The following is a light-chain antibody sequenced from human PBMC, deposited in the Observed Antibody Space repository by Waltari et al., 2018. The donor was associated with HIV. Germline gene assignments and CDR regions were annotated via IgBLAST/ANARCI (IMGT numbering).Light chain of an antibody. CDR3: ASWDASLNGWV. CDR1: TSTIRTQP. V-gene: IGLV1-44*01. J-gene: IGLJ3*02. Sequence: QSVVTQPPSVSGTPGQTVPLSCPRSTSTIRTQPVTWYQPPPGTAPKLLIYGNYQRPSGVPDRFSASKSGTSASLAISGLQSEDEADYYCASWDASLNGWVFGGGTKLTVL. CDR2: GNY.